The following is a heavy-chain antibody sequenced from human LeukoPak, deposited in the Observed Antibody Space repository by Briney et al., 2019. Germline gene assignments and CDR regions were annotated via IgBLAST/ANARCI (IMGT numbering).Heavy chain of an antibody. J-gene: IGHJ4*02. D-gene: IGHD1-26*01. CDR1: GGSVSSSGHY. V-gene: IGHV4-39*01. CDR2: IFYTGST. Sequence: PSETLSLTCTVSGGSVSSSGHYWGWVRQPPGQGLEWIATIFYTGSTFYNPSLKSRVTISVDRSKNQFSLKLSSVTATDTAICYCASGHYPFEYWGQGTLVTVSS. CDR3: ASGHYPFEY.